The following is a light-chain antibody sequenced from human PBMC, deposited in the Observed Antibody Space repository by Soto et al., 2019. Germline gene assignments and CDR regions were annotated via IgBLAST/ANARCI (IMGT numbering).Light chain of an antibody. V-gene: IGKV3-11*01. Sequence: EIVLTQSPATLSLSAGERATISCRASQGISSYLAWYHQKPGKAPKLLIYDASNLATGIPARFSGSGSGTDFPITISSLAPEDFAVYYCHQHNNCPPFTFGTGTKVDI. CDR3: HQHNNCPPFT. CDR1: QGISSY. CDR2: DAS. J-gene: IGKJ3*01.